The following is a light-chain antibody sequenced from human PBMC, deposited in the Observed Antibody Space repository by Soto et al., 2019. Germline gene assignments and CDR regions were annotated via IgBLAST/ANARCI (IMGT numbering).Light chain of an antibody. CDR3: QQRSNWPPGP. CDR1: QGISNS. J-gene: IGKJ1*01. Sequence: EIVLTQSPGTLSLSPGDRATLSCRSSQGISNSLAWYQQIPGQAPRLLIYAASNRATGIPARFSGSGSGTDFTLTISSLEPEDFVFYYCQQRSNWPPGPFGQGTKVDIK. CDR2: AAS. V-gene: IGKV3-11*01.